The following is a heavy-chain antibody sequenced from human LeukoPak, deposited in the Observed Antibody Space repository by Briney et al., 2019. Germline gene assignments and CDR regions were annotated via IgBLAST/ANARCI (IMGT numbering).Heavy chain of an antibody. D-gene: IGHD3-22*01. CDR1: GFTFSTYW. CDR2: IYSDGSLT. CDR3: ARDGYYDSSGHYDWFDAADI. Sequence: GGSLRLSCAASGFTFSTYWMHWVRQAPGKGLVWVSRIYSDGSLTNYADSVKGRFTISRDNAKNTLFLQMNSLRAEDTAVYYCARDGYYDSSGHYDWFDAADIWGQGTMVTVSS. J-gene: IGHJ3*02. V-gene: IGHV3-74*01.